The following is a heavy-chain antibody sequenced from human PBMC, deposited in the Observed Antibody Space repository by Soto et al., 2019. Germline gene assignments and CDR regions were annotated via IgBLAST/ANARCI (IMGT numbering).Heavy chain of an antibody. J-gene: IGHJ4*02. V-gene: IGHV3-21*01. CDR3: ARVVVVPAAGIDY. Sequence: EVQLVESGGGLVKPGGSLRLSCAASGFTFSSYSMNWVRQAPGKGLEWVSSISSSSSYIYYADSVKGRFTISRDNAKNGLYLQMHSLRAEDTAVYYCARVVVVPAAGIDYWGQGNLVTVSS. CDR2: ISSSSSYI. D-gene: IGHD2-2*01. CDR1: GFTFSSYS.